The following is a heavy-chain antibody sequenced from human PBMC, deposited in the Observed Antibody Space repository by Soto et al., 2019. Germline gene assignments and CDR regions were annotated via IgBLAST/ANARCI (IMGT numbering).Heavy chain of an antibody. J-gene: IGHJ5*02. Sequence: QLQLQESGPGLVKPSETLSLTCTVSGGSISSSSYYWGLIRQPPGKGLEWIGSIYYSGSTYYNPSLKRRVTISVDTSKNQFSLKLSSVTAADTAVYYCARVTGRDRYGWFDPWGQGTLVTVSS. CDR3: ARVTGRDRYGWFDP. D-gene: IGHD1-20*01. CDR1: GGSISSSSYY. V-gene: IGHV4-39*01. CDR2: IYYSGST.